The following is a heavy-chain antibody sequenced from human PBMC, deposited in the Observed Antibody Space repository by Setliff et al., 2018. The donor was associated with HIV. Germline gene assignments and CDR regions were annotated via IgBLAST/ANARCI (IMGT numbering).Heavy chain of an antibody. CDR2: ISETTTYI. CDR3: ARDAYYYDSSGYSYFVC. Sequence: GSLRLSCAASGFTFSSYSMNWVRQAPGKGLEWFSTISETTTYIYSSDSVKCRFTISRDNVRNSLYLQMNSLRAEDTAVYYCARDAYYYDSSGYSYFVCWGQGTLITVSS. J-gene: IGHJ4*02. D-gene: IGHD3-22*01. V-gene: IGHV3-21*01. CDR1: GFTFSSYS.